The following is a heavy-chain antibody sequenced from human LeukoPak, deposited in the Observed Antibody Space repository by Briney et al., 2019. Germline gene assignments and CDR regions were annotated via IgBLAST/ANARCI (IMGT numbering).Heavy chain of an antibody. V-gene: IGHV3-21*05. J-gene: IGHJ6*02. Sequence: GGSLRLSCAASGFTFSTEPMNWVRQAPGKGLEWLSNIRSSGTEMYYAESVKGRFTISRDNAKNSLYLQMNSLRAEDTAVYYCARDHSSSWSPTPYYGMDVWGQGTTVTVSS. D-gene: IGHD6-13*01. CDR2: IRSSGTEM. CDR1: GFTFSTEP. CDR3: ARDHSSSWSPTPYYGMDV.